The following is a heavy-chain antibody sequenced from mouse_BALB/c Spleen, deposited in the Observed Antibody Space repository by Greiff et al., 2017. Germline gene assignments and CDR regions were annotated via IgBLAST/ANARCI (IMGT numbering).Heavy chain of an antibody. CDR3: ARERGYGYGFDY. J-gene: IGHJ2*01. V-gene: IGHV2-6-7*01. CDR1: GFSLTGYG. Sequence: VQLQQSGPGLVAPSQSLSITCTVSGFSLTGYGVNWVRQPPGKGLEWLGMIWGDGSTDYNSALKSRLSISKDNSKSQVFLKMNSLQTDDTARYYCARERGYGYGFDYWGQGTTLTVSS. D-gene: IGHD1-2*01. CDR2: IWGDGST.